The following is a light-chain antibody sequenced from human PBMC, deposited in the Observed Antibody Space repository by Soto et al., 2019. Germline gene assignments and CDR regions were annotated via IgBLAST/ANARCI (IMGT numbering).Light chain of an antibody. Sequence: IVMTQSPATLSVSPGERATLSCRASQSVSSNLAWYQQKPGQAPRLLIYGASTRATGIPARFSGSGSGTEFTLTISSLQSEDFAVYYCQQYNNWGTFGQGTKVDI. J-gene: IGKJ1*01. CDR3: QQYNNWGT. V-gene: IGKV3-15*01. CDR2: GAS. CDR1: QSVSSN.